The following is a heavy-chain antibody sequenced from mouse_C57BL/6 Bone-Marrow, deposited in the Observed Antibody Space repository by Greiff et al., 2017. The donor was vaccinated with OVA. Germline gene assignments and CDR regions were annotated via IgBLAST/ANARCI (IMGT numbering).Heavy chain of an antibody. CDR2: ISSGSSTI. V-gene: IGHV5-17*01. D-gene: IGHD1-1*01. CDR3: ARREYYGSSYYAMDY. J-gene: IGHJ4*01. Sequence: EVKLVESGGGLVKPGGSLKLSCAASGFIFSDYGMHWVRQAPEKGLEWVAYISSGSSTIYYADTVKGRFTISRDNAKNTLFLQMTSLRSEDTDMYYCARREYYGSSYYAMDYGGQGTSVTVSS. CDR1: GFIFSDYG.